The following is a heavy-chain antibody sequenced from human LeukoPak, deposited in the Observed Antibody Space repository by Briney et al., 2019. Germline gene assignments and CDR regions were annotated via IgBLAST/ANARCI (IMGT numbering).Heavy chain of an antibody. J-gene: IGHJ4*02. V-gene: IGHV4-59*01. CDR1: GGSISSYY. CDR2: IYYSGST. D-gene: IGHD3-10*01. Sequence: SETLSLTCTVAGGSISSYYWSWIRQPPGKGREWIGYIYYSGSTNYNPSLKSRVTISVDTSKNQFSLKLSSVTAADTAVYYCARDPRRGYYFDYWGQGTLVTVSS. CDR3: ARDPRRGYYFDY.